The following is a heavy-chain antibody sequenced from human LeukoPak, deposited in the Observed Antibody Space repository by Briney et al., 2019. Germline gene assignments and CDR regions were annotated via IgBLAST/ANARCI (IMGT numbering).Heavy chain of an antibody. CDR1: GFTFSSYW. CDR2: INSDGSST. V-gene: IGHV3-74*01. D-gene: IGHD3-9*01. CDR3: AKDFSDILAPFNY. J-gene: IGHJ4*02. Sequence: GGSLRLSCAASGFTFSSYWMHWVRQAPGKGLVWVSRINSDGSSTSYADSVKGRFTISRDNAKNTLYLQMNSLRAEDTAVYYCAKDFSDILAPFNYWGQGTLVTVSS.